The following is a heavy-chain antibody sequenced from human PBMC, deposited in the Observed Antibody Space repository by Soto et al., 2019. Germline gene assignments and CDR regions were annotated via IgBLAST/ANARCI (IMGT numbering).Heavy chain of an antibody. CDR1: GGSFSGYY. CDR3: ARGYSSSWYTTRDWFDP. D-gene: IGHD6-13*01. V-gene: IGHV4-34*01. Sequence: PSEPRSHTSAVYGGSFSGYYWSCIRKRPGKGLEWTGEINHSGSTNYNPSLKSRVTISVDTSKNQFSLKLSSVPAADTAVYYCARGYSSSWYTTRDWFDPWGQGTLVTVSS. J-gene: IGHJ5*02. CDR2: INHSGST.